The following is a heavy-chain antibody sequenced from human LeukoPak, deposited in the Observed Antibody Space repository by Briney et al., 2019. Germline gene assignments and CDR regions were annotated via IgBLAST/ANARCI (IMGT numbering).Heavy chain of an antibody. CDR2: IDWDDDK. D-gene: IGHD3-22*01. Sequence: SGPTLVKPTQTLTLTCTFSGFSLTTSGVGVRWIRQPPGKALEWLARIDWDDDKYYSTSLKTRLTISKDTSKNQVVLTMTNMDPVDTATYYCARTAHYYDSSGYYKPFDYWGQGTLVTVSS. V-gene: IGHV2-70*12. CDR1: GFSLTTSGVG. J-gene: IGHJ4*02. CDR3: ARTAHYYDSSGYYKPFDY.